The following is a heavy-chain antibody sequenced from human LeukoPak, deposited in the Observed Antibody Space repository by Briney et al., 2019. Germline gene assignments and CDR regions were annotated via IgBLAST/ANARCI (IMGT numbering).Heavy chain of an antibody. J-gene: IGHJ4*02. D-gene: IGHD1-26*01. Sequence: SETLSLTCTVSGGSISSYYWIWIRQPPRKGLEWIGYIYTSGSTTYNPSLKSRVTISVDTSKNQFSLKLSSVTAADTAVYYCARLGDEWELPYWGRGTLVTVSS. CDR3: ARLGDEWELPY. CDR2: IYTSGST. V-gene: IGHV4-4*09. CDR1: GGSISSYY.